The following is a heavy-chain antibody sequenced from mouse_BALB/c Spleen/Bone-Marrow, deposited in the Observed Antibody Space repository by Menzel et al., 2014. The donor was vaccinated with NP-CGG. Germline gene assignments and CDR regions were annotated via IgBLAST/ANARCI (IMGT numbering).Heavy chain of an antibody. J-gene: IGHJ4*01. Sequence: EVKLVESGGGLVQPGGSRKLSCAASGFTFSSFGMHWARQAPEKGLEWVAYISSGSSTIYYADTVKGRFTISRDNPKNTLFLQMTSLRSEDTAMYYCARWGYYYAMDYWGQGTSV. CDR1: GFTFSSFG. CDR3: ARWGYYYAMDY. V-gene: IGHV5-17*02. CDR2: ISSGSSTI.